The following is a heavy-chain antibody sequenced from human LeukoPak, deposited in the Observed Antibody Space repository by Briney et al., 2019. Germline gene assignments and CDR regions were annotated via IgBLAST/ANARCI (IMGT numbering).Heavy chain of an antibody. CDR2: INDGNGNT. CDR1: GYTFTSYA. J-gene: IGHJ6*03. CDR3: AREGIAAAVGYYYMDV. V-gene: IGHV1-3*03. D-gene: IGHD6-13*01. Sequence: ASVKVPCKASGYTFTSYAMHWVRQAPGQRLEWMGWINDGNGNTKYSQEFQGRVTITRDTSASTAYMELSSLRSEDMAVYYCAREGIAAAVGYYYMDVWGKGTTVTASS.